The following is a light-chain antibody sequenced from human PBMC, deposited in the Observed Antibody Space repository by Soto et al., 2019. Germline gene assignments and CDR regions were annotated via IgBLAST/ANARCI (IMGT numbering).Light chain of an antibody. Sequence: DIQMTQSPSPLSASVGDRVTITCRASQSISSWLDWYQQKPGKAPKLLIYKASSLESGVPSRFSGSGSGTEFTLTISRLQPDDFATYYCQQYNSYPWTFGQGTKVEIK. J-gene: IGKJ1*01. CDR2: KAS. V-gene: IGKV1-5*03. CDR1: QSISSW. CDR3: QQYNSYPWT.